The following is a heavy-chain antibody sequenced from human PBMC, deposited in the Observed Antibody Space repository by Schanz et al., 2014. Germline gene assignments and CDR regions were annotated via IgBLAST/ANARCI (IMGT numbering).Heavy chain of an antibody. D-gene: IGHD1-1*01. V-gene: IGHV3-48*01. Sequence: VQVVQSGGGLVQPGGSLRLSCAASGITFSSHSFNWVRQAPGKGPEWVSYIRSSSTPIYYADSVKGRFTISRDNAKNSLYLQMNSLRAEDTALYYCARDRRNADLDYWGQGTLVTVSS. CDR1: GITFSSHS. CDR3: ARDRRNADLDY. CDR2: IRSSSTPI. J-gene: IGHJ4*02.